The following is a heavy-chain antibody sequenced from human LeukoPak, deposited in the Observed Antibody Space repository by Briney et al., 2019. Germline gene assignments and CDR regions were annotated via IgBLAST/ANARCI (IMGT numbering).Heavy chain of an antibody. CDR2: ISDSGGTT. Sequence: GGSLGLSCAVSGITLSNYGMSWVRQAPGKGLEWVAGISDSGGTTSYADSVKGRFTISRDNPKNTLYLQMNSLRAEDTAVYFCAKRGVVIRVILVGFHKEAYYFDSWGQGALVTVSS. CDR3: AKRGVVIRVILVGFHKEAYYFDS. CDR1: GITLSNYG. V-gene: IGHV3-23*01. J-gene: IGHJ4*02. D-gene: IGHD3-22*01.